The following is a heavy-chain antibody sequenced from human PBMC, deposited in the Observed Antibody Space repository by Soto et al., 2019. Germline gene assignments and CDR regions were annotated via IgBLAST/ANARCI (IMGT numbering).Heavy chain of an antibody. V-gene: IGHV3-74*01. CDR2: INGDGTGT. J-gene: IGHJ4*02. Sequence: EVQLVESGGGLVQPGGSLRLSCAASGFTFSNYWMHRVRQAPGNGLVWVSRINGDGTGTNYADSVKGQFTISRDNAKNTLYLQMISLRAEDTAVYYCGRGASGSYRLDYWGQGTLVTVSS. CDR3: GRGASGSYRLDY. CDR1: GFTFSNYW. D-gene: IGHD3-10*01.